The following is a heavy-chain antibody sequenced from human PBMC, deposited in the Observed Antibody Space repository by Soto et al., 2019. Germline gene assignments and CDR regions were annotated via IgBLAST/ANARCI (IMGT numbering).Heavy chain of an antibody. V-gene: IGHV4-30-4*01. J-gene: IGHJ4*02. CDR3: ARDAPYYYDSSGYSREYYFDY. Sequence: PSETLSLTCTVSGGSISSGDYYWSWIRQPPGTGLERIGYIYYSGSTYYNPSLKSRVTISVDTSKNQFSLKLSSVTAADTAVYYCARDAPYYYDSSGYSREYYFDYWGQGTLVTVSS. D-gene: IGHD3-22*01. CDR1: GGSISSGDYY. CDR2: IYYSGST.